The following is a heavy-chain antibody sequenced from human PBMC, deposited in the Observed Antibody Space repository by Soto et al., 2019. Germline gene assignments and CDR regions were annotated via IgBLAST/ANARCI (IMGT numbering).Heavy chain of an antibody. J-gene: IGHJ4*02. CDR2: INTFNGNA. CDR3: ARDLWYGAEKEDY. D-gene: IGHD3-10*01. Sequence: QVQLVQSGAEVKKPGASVRLSCKTSGYTFSSFGVSWVRQAPGQGLEWMGWINTFNGNANTAQKFQGRVSMTMDTSPTTVYMDLTSLTSDDTAVYYCARDLWYGAEKEDYWGQGTLVTVS. CDR1: GYTFSSFG. V-gene: IGHV1-18*01.